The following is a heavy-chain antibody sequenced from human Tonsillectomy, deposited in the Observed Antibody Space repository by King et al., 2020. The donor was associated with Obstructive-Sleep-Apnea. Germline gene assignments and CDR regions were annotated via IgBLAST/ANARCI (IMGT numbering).Heavy chain of an antibody. V-gene: IGHV3-7*03. D-gene: IGHD3-10*01. CDR1: GFTFNNYW. CDR2: IKQDGSET. Sequence: DVQLVESGGGLVQPGGSLRLSCAASGFTFNNYWMSWVRQAPGKGLEWVANIKQDGSETYYVDSVKGRFTISRDNAKNSLYLQMNSLRAEDTAVYYCAGLSGSYYNRADAFDIWGQGTMVTVSS. J-gene: IGHJ3*02. CDR3: AGLSGSYYNRADAFDI.